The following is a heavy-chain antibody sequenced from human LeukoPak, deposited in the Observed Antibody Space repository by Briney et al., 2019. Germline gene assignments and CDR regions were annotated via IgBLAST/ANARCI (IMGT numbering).Heavy chain of an antibody. CDR2: ISGSGGST. V-gene: IGHV3-23*01. Sequence: GGSLRLSCAASGFTFSSYAMSWVRQAPGKGLEWASAISGSGGSTYYADSVKGRFTISRDNSKNTLYLQMNSLRAEDTAVYYCAKDVEQWRSLHYFDYWGQGTLVTVSS. CDR3: AKDVEQWRSLHYFDY. J-gene: IGHJ4*02. CDR1: GFTFSSYA. D-gene: IGHD6-19*01.